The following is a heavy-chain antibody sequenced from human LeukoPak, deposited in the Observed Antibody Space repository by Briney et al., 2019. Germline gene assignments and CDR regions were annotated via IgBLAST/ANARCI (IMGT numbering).Heavy chain of an antibody. Sequence: PSETLSLTCTLSGASISSYYWSWIRQPPGKRLEWIGYIYTSETTNHTPSLRSRVTIAIDTSKNQFSLRLSSVTAADTAVYYCARHRSPSSLSYFDIWGQGTLVIVSS. V-gene: IGHV4-4*09. CDR2: IYTSETT. D-gene: IGHD6-13*01. CDR3: ARHRSPSSLSYFDI. J-gene: IGHJ4*02. CDR1: GASISSYY.